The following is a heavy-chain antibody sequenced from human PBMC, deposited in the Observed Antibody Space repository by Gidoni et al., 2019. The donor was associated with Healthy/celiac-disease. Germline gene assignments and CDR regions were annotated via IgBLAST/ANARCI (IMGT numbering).Heavy chain of an antibody. CDR1: GFTFSSYS. CDR3: ARARHIVVVTATRGLSAFDGMDV. V-gene: IGHV3-48*02. J-gene: IGHJ6*02. D-gene: IGHD2-21*02. Sequence: EVQLVESGGGLVQPGGYLRLSCADSGFTFSSYSMNWVRQAPGKGLEWVSYISSSSSTIYYADSVKGRFTISRDNAKNSLYLQMNSLRDEDTAVYYCARARHIVVVTATRGLSAFDGMDVWGQGTTVTVSS. CDR2: ISSSSSTI.